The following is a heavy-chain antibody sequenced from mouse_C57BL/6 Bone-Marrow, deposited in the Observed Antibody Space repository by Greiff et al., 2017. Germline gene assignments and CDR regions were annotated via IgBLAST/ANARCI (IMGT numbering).Heavy chain of an antibody. D-gene: IGHD1-1*01. CDR2: ISDGGSYT. Sequence: EVLLVESGGGLVKPGGSLQLSCAASGFTFSSYAMSWVRQTPEKRLEWVATISDGGSYTYYPDNVKGRFTISRDNAKNNLYLQMSHLKSEDTAMYYCARDYYGSSDGAYWGQGTLVTASA. CDR1: GFTFSSYA. V-gene: IGHV5-4*01. J-gene: IGHJ3*01. CDR3: ARDYYGSSDGAY.